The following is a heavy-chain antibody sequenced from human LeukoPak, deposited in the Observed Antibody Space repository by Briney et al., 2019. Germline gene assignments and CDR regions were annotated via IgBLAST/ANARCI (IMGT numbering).Heavy chain of an antibody. J-gene: IGHJ3*02. CDR1: GGSISSYY. CDR3: ARGAVVTRGDAFDI. Sequence: PSETLSLTCTVSGGSISSYYWSWIRRPPGKGLEWVGYIYYSGSTNYNPSLKSRVTISVDTSKNQFSLKLSSVTAADTAVYYCARGAVVTRGDAFDIWGQGTIVTVSS. CDR2: IYYSGST. V-gene: IGHV4-59*01. D-gene: IGHD4-23*01.